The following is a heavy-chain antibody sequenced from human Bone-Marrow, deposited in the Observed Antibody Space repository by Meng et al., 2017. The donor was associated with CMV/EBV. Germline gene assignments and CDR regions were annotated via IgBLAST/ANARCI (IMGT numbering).Heavy chain of an antibody. CDR1: GGTFSSYA. CDR3: ASGYYDSSGYYGSFDY. CDR2: IIPIFGTA. D-gene: IGHD3-22*01. V-gene: IGHV1-69*05. Sequence: SVKVSCKASGGTFSSYAISWVRQAPGQGLEWMGGIIPIFGTANYAQKFQGRVTITTDESTSTAYMELSSLRSEDTAVYYCASGYYDSSGYYGSFDYWGQGTRVTVYS. J-gene: IGHJ4*02.